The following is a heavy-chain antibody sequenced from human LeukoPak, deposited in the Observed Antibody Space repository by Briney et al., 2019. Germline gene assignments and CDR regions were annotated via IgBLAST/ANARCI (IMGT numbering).Heavy chain of an antibody. CDR2: IYYSGST. CDR1: GGSISSYY. CDR3: ARHLDYGDYPFDY. Sequence: PSETLSLTCSVSGGSISSYYWSWIRQPAGKGLEWIGYIYYSGSTNYNPSLKSRVTISVDTSKNQFSLKLSSVTAADTAVYYCARHLDYGDYPFDYWGQGTLVTVSS. V-gene: IGHV4-59*08. D-gene: IGHD4-17*01. J-gene: IGHJ4*02.